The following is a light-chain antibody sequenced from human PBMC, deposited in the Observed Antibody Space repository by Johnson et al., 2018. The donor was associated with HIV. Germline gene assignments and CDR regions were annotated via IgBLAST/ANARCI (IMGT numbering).Light chain of an antibody. J-gene: IGLJ1*01. CDR2: ENN. CDR1: SSNIGNNY. CDR3: GTWDSSLSAGV. Sequence: QSVLTQSPSVSAAPGQKVTISCSGSSSNIGNNYVSWYQQLPGTAPKLLMYENNKRPSGIPDRFSGSKSGTSATLGITGLQTGDEADYYCGTWDSSLSAGVFGTGTKVTVL. V-gene: IGLV1-51*02.